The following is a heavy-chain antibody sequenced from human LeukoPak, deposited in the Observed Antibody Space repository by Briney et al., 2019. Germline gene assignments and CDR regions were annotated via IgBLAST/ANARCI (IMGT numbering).Heavy chain of an antibody. CDR2: MNFNSGNT. CDR3: ARGQWLET. CDR1: GYTFTSYD. D-gene: IGHD5-24*01. J-gene: IGHJ5*02. V-gene: IGHV1-8*01. Sequence: ASVKVSCKASGYTFTSYDINWVRQDPGQGLEWMGWMNFNSGNTGYAQKFQGRVTMTRNTSISTAYRELSSLRCEDTAVYYCARGQWLETWGQGTLVTVSS.